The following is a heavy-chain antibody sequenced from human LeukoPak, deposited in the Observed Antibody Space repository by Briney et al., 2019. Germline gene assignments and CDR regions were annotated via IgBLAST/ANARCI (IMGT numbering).Heavy chain of an antibody. CDR3: ARGGGLDV. Sequence: PGGSLRLSCAASGFTFSSYWMNWARQAPGKGLEWVASINHNGNVNYYVDSVKGRFTIPRDNAKNSLYLQMSNLRAEGTAVYFCARGGGLDVWGQGATVTVSS. CDR1: GFTFSSYW. V-gene: IGHV3-7*03. CDR2: INHNGNVN. D-gene: IGHD3-16*01. J-gene: IGHJ6*02.